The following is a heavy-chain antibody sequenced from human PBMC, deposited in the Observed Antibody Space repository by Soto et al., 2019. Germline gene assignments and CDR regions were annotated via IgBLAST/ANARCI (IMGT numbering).Heavy chain of an antibody. CDR3: ARPTYIVGATIPFDY. CDR1: GYTFTSYY. V-gene: IGHV1-46*01. J-gene: IGHJ4*02. Sequence: AAVKVSCKASGYTFTSYYMHWVRQAPGQGLEWMGIINPSGGSTSYAQKFQGRVTMTRDTSTSTVYMELSSLRSEDTAVYYCARPTYIVGATIPFDYWGQGTLVTVSS. CDR2: INPSGGST. D-gene: IGHD1-26*01.